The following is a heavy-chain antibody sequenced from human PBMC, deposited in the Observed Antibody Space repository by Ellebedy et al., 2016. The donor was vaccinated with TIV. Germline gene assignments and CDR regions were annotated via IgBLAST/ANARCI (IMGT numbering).Heavy chain of an antibody. D-gene: IGHD2-15*01. Sequence: SETLSLXXTVSGGSVSSGSYYWSWIRQPPGKGLEWIGYIYYSGSTNYNPSLKSRVTISVDTSKNQFSLKLSSVTAADTAVYYCARDRRYCSGGSCYGYNWFDPWGQGTLVTVSS. CDR1: GGSVSSGSYY. CDR3: ARDRRYCSGGSCYGYNWFDP. V-gene: IGHV4-61*01. CDR2: IYYSGST. J-gene: IGHJ5*02.